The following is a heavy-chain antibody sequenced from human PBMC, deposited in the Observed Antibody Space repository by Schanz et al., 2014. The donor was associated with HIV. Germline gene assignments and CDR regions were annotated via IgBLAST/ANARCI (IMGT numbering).Heavy chain of an antibody. CDR1: GFSFSSYG. Sequence: QVQLVESGGGVVQPGKSLRLSCAASGFSFSSYGMHWVRQAPGKGLEWVAFISYDGSVKSYGDSVKGRFTVSRDDSKNTVYVQMDSLRVEDTAVYYCAKENPINYYSHGGPFDIWGQGTMLTVSS. CDR2: ISYDGSVK. D-gene: IGHD3-10*01. V-gene: IGHV3-30*18. J-gene: IGHJ3*02. CDR3: AKENPINYYSHGGPFDI.